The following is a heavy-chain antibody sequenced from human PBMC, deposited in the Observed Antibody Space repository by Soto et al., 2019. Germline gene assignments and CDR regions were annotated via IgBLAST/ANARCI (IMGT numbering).Heavy chain of an antibody. CDR2: INPSGGST. CDR3: ARGYYYDSSGYRTYAPWFGP. V-gene: IGHV1-46*01. CDR1: GYTFTSYY. Sequence: ASVKVSCKASGYTFTSYYMHWVRQAPGQGLEWMGIINPSGGSTSYAQKFQGRVTMTRDTSTSTVYMELSSLRSEDTAVYYCARGYYYDSSGYRTYAPWFGPWGQGTLVTVSS. D-gene: IGHD3-22*01. J-gene: IGHJ5*02.